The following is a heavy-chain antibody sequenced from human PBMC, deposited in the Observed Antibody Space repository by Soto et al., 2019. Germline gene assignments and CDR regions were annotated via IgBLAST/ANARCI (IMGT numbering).Heavy chain of an antibody. J-gene: IGHJ4*02. CDR2: ISSTTNYI. CDR3: ARESEDLTSNFDY. Sequence: GGSLRRSCAASGFTFTRYIMNWVRQAPGKGLEWVSSISSTTNYIYYADSMKGRFTVSRDNAKNSVYLEMNSLSAEDTALYYCARESEDLTSNFDYWGQGTLVTVSS. CDR1: GFTFTRYI. V-gene: IGHV3-21*01.